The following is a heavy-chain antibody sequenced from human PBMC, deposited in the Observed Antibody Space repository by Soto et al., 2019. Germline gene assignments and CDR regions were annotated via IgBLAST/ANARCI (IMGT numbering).Heavy chain of an antibody. CDR3: ARDKEWAFDY. CDR2: IFASSTTI. J-gene: IGHJ4*02. D-gene: IGHD2-8*01. V-gene: IGHV3-48*04. Sequence: GSLRLSCVASGFTFSSYSMVRVRQAPGKGLEWVAYIFASSTTIYYADSVKGRFTVSRDNAQNSLFLLMNSLRAEDTAVYYCARDKEWAFDYWGQGTLVTVSS. CDR1: GFTFSSYS.